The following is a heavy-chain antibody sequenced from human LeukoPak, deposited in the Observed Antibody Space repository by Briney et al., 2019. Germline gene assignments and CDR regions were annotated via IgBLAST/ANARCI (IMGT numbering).Heavy chain of an antibody. V-gene: IGHV3-23*01. CDR3: AKFSVTESYFDH. Sequence: GGSLRLSCAASGFTFSSYAMSWVRQAPGKGLEWVSAISGSGGSTYYADSVKGRFTISRDNSKNTLYLQMNSLRAGDTAVYHCAKFSVTESYFDHWGQGTLVTVSS. CDR1: GFTFSSYA. J-gene: IGHJ4*02. CDR2: ISGSGGST. D-gene: IGHD5/OR15-5a*01.